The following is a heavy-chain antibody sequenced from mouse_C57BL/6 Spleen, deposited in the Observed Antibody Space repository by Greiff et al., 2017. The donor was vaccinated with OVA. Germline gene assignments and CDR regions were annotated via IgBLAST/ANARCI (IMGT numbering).Heavy chain of an antibody. CDR2: IYPSDSET. V-gene: IGHV1-61*01. Sequence: QVQLQQPGAELVRPGSSVKLSCKASGYTFTSYWMDWVKQRPGQGLEWIGNIYPSDSETHYNQKFKDKATLTVDKSSSTAYMQLSSLTSEDSAVYYCASHYSPGYFDVWGTGTTVTVSS. D-gene: IGHD2-12*01. J-gene: IGHJ1*03. CDR3: ASHYSPGYFDV. CDR1: GYTFTSYW.